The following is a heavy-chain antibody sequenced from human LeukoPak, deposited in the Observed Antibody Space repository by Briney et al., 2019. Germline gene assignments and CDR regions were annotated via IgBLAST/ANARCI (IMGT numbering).Heavy chain of an antibody. J-gene: IGHJ3*02. CDR3: ARGEEYAAAFDI. D-gene: IGHD2-8*01. CDR1: GFTFSRYW. Sequence: PGGSLRLSCVASGFTFSRYWMSWVRQAPGKGLEWVANISPDGGQKYYVDSVKGRFTISRDNAKNSLYLQMNSLRAEDTAVYYCARGEEYAAAFDIWGQGTMVTVSS. V-gene: IGHV3-7*03. CDR2: ISPDGGQK.